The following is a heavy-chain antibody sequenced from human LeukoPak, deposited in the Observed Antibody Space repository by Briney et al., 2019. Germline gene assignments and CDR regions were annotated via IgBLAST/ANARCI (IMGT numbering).Heavy chain of an antibody. CDR1: GFTFSTYA. D-gene: IGHD3-22*01. CDR2: ISGSGRST. J-gene: IGHJ4*02. CDR3: AKERRSSGYYDY. Sequence: PGGSLRLSCAASGFTFSTYAMSCVRQAPGKGLEWVSAISGSGRSTYYADSVKGRFTISRDNSKNTLDLQMNSLRAEDTAVYYCAKERRSSGYYDYGGQGTVVTVSS. V-gene: IGHV3-23*01.